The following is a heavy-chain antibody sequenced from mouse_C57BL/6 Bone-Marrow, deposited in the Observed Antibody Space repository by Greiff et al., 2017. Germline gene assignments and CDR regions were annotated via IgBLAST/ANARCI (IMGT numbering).Heavy chain of an antibody. CDR2: IDPNSGGT. CDR3: ARSRGDYDYDGAWFAY. CDR1: GYTFTSYW. V-gene: IGHV1-72*01. J-gene: IGHJ3*01. Sequence: QVQLQQPGAELVKPGASVKLSCKASGYTFTSYWMHWVKQRPGRGLEWIGRIDPNSGGTKYNEKFESKATLTVDKPSSTAYMQLSSLTSEDSAVYYCARSRGDYDYDGAWFAYWGQGTLVTVSA. D-gene: IGHD2-4*01.